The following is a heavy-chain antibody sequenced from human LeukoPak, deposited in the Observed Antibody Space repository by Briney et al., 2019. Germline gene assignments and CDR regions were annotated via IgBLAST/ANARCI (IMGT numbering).Heavy chain of an antibody. CDR1: GGSISSGGHY. CDR2: IYYSGST. D-gene: IGHD3-10*01. Sequence: SETLSLTCTVSGGSISSGGHYWSWIRQHPGKGLEWIGCIYYSGSTYYNPSLKSRVAISVDTSKNQFSLKLSSVTAADTAVYYCARDSITMVRGPPYGMDVWGQGTTVTVSS. V-gene: IGHV4-31*03. J-gene: IGHJ6*02. CDR3: ARDSITMVRGPPYGMDV.